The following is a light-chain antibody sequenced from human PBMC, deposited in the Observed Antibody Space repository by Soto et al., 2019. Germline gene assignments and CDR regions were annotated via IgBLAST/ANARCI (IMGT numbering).Light chain of an antibody. CDR1: SSNIGNNY. J-gene: IGLJ3*02. V-gene: IGLV1-51*01. CDR3: GTWDDSLSAGV. Sequence: QSVLTQPPSVSAAPGQKVTISCSGRSSNIGNNYVSWYQQLPRTAPKLLIYDNNKRPSGIPDRFSGSKSGTSATLGITGLQTGDEADYYCGTWDDSLSAGVFGGGTNSPS. CDR2: DNN.